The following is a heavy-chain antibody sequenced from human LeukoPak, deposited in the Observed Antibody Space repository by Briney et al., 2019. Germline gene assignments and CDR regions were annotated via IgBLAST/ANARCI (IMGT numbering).Heavy chain of an antibody. Sequence: SVKVSCKASGGTFSSYAISLVRQAPGQGLEWMGGIIPIFGTANYAQKFQGRVTITADESTSTAYMELSSLRSEDTAVYYCVVRLLGSGYEFDYWGQGTLVTVSS. CDR2: IIPIFGTA. J-gene: IGHJ4*02. CDR1: GGTFSSYA. V-gene: IGHV1-69*13. CDR3: VVRLLGSGYEFDY. D-gene: IGHD5-12*01.